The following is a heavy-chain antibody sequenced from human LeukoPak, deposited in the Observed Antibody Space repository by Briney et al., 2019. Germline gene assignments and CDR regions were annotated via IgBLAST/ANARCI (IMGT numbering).Heavy chain of an antibody. D-gene: IGHD3-3*01. V-gene: IGHV4-31*03. Sequence: PSETLSLTCTVSGGSISSGGYYWSWIRQHPWKGLEWIGYIYYSGSTYYNPSLKSRVTISVDTSKNQFSLKLSSVTAADTAVYYCARGPITIFGAVPFDPWGQGTLVTVSS. CDR1: GGSISSGGYY. CDR3: ARGPITIFGAVPFDP. CDR2: IYYSGST. J-gene: IGHJ5*02.